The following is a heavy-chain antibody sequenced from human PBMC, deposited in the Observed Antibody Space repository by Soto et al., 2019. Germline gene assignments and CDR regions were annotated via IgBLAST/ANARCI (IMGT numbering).Heavy chain of an antibody. D-gene: IGHD3-16*02. V-gene: IGHV4-34*01. Sequence: ASETLSLTCAVYGGSFSGYYWSWIRQPPGKGLDWIGEINHSGSTNYNPSLKSRVTISVDTSKNQFSLKLSSVTAADTAVYYCARFKVMITFGGVIGRDAFDIWGQGTMVTVSS. CDR3: ARFKVMITFGGVIGRDAFDI. CDR1: GGSFSGYY. J-gene: IGHJ3*02. CDR2: INHSGST.